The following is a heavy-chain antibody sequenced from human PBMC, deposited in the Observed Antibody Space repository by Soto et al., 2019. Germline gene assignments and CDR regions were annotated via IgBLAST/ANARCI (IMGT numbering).Heavy chain of an antibody. D-gene: IGHD3-22*01. CDR2: IKSKAGGEAA. Sequence: PGGSRRRSWLTSGFTFTNALMNWVRLTAGNGLEWVGRIKSKAGGEAAEYAAPVKGRFIISRDDSTVTLYLEMNNLTSEDSAVYYCTTIVLVPFDHWGQGVLVTVS. CDR1: GFTFTNAL. CDR3: TTIVLVPFDH. J-gene: IGHJ4*02. V-gene: IGHV3-15*01.